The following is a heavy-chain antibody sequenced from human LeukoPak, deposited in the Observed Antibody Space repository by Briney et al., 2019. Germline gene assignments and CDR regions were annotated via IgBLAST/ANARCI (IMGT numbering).Heavy chain of an antibody. J-gene: IGHJ6*02. CDR2: IYHSGST. Sequence: KPSETLSLTCAVSGGSISSSNWWSWVRQPPGKGLEWIGEIYHSGSTNYNPSLKSRVTISVDKSKNQFSLKLSSVTAADTAVYYCARDSCNPSSPNCYNYYGMDVWGQGTTVTVSS. D-gene: IGHD2-2*01. V-gene: IGHV4-4*02. CDR1: GGSISSSNW. CDR3: ARDSCNPSSPNCYNYYGMDV.